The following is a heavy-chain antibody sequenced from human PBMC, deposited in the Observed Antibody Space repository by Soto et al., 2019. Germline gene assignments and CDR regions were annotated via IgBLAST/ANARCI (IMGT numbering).Heavy chain of an antibody. D-gene: IGHD2-15*01. V-gene: IGHV3-30*18. CDR3: AKDLCSGGSCYAYYYYYGMDV. CDR2: ISYDGSNK. Sequence: QVQLVESGGGVVQPGRSLRLSCAASGFTFSSYGMHWVRQAPGKGLEWVAVISYDGSNKYYADSVKGRFTISRDNSKNTLYLQMNSLRAEDTAVYYCAKDLCSGGSCYAYYYYYGMDVWGQGTTVTVSS. J-gene: IGHJ6*02. CDR1: GFTFSSYG.